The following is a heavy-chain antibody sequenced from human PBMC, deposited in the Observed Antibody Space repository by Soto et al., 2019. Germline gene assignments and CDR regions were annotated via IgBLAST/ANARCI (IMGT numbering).Heavy chain of an antibody. V-gene: IGHV2-70*01. CDR2: IDWDDDK. Sequence: SGPTLVNPTQTLTLTCTFSGFSLSTSGMCVSWIRQPPGKALEWPALIDWDDDKYYSTSLKTRLTISKDTSKNQVVLTMTNMDPVDTATYYCARVSSSWNYFDYWGQGTLVTVSS. J-gene: IGHJ4*02. D-gene: IGHD6-13*01. CDR3: ARVSSSWNYFDY. CDR1: GFSLSTSGMC.